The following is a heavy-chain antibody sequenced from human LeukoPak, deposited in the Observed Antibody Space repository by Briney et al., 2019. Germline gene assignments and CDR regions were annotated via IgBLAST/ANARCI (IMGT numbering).Heavy chain of an antibody. Sequence: PSETLSLTCTVSGDSIRNYYWSWIRQHPGKGLEWIGYIYYSGSTYYNPSLKSRVTISVDTSKNQFSLKLSSVTAADTAVYYCARETSDGASPNAFDIWGQGTMVTVSS. D-gene: IGHD4-17*01. J-gene: IGHJ3*02. V-gene: IGHV4-31*03. CDR1: GDSIRNYY. CDR2: IYYSGST. CDR3: ARETSDGASPNAFDI.